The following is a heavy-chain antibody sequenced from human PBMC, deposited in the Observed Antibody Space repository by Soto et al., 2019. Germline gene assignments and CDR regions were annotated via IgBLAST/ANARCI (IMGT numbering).Heavy chain of an antibody. J-gene: IGHJ6*02. D-gene: IGHD5-12*01. Sequence: SVKVSCKASGGTFSSYAISWVRQAPGQGLEWMGGIIPIFGTANYAQKFQGRVTITADESTSTAYMELSSLRSEDTAVYYCAREGVEMATIMYYYGMDVWGQGTTVTVSS. CDR3: AREGVEMATIMYYYGMDV. CDR2: IIPIFGTA. CDR1: GGTFSSYA. V-gene: IGHV1-69*13.